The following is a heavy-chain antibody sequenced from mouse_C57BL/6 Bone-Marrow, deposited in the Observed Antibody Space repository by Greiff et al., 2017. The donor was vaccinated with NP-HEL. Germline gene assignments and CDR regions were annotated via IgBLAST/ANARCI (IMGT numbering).Heavy chain of an antibody. V-gene: IGHV5-4*01. CDR3: ARIYYDYDYAMDY. J-gene: IGHJ4*01. Sequence: VQLQQSGGGLVKPGGSLKLSCAASGFTFSSYAMSWVRQTPEKRLEWVATISDGGSYTYYPDNVKGRFTISRDNAKNNLYLQMSHLKSEDTAMYYCARIYYDYDYAMDYWGQGTSVTVSS. D-gene: IGHD2-4*01. CDR1: GFTFSSYA. CDR2: ISDGGSYT.